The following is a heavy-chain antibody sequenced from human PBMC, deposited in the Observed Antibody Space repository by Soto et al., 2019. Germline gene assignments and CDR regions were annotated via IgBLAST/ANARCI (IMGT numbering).Heavy chain of an antibody. D-gene: IGHD3-9*01. CDR1: GFTCSGYS. J-gene: IGHJ6*02. Sequence: GSLRISCAASGFTCSGYSMNWVRQAPGKGLEWVSSISSSSSYIYYADSVKGRFTISRDNAKNSLYLQMNSLRAEDTAVYYCARYYYDILTGYQNAYGMDVWGQGTTVTVSS. V-gene: IGHV3-21*01. CDR3: ARYYYDILTGYQNAYGMDV. CDR2: ISSSSSYI.